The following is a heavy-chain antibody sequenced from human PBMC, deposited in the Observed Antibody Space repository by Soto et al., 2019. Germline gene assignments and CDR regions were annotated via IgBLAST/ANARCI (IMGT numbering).Heavy chain of an antibody. Sequence: GGSLRLSCAASGFTFSSYWMSWVRQAPGKGLEWVANIKQDGSEKYYVDSVKGRFTISRDNAKNSLYLQMNSLRAEDTAVYYCARRTSIAALGAAQDYYYYVMDVWGQGTTVTVSS. D-gene: IGHD6-6*01. CDR3: ARRTSIAALGAAQDYYYYVMDV. CDR2: IKQDGSEK. J-gene: IGHJ6*02. V-gene: IGHV3-7*05. CDR1: GFTFSSYW.